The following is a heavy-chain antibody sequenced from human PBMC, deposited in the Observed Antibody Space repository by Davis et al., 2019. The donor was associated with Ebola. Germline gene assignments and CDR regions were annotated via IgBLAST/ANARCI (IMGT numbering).Heavy chain of an antibody. CDR3: AREPWFDP. CDR1: GFTFSSYA. J-gene: IGHJ5*02. Sequence: ESLKISCAASGFTFSSYAMSWVRQAPGKGLEWIGEINHSGSTNYNPSLKSRVTISVDTSKNQFSLKLSSVTAADTAVYYCAREPWFDPWGQGTLVTVSS. CDR2: INHSGST. V-gene: IGHV4-34*01.